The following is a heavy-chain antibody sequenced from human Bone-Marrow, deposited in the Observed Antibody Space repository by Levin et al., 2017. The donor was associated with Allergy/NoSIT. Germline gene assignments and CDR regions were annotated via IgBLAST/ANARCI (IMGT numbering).Heavy chain of an antibody. CDR2: ISGSGGST. V-gene: IGHV3-23*01. D-gene: IGHD6-19*01. CDR1: GFTFSNYA. Sequence: GESLKISCAASGFTFSNYAMSWVRQAPGKGLEWVSAISGSGGSTYYADSVKGRFTISRDNSKNTLYLQMNSLRAEDTAIYYCAKAVSSGWYGYWGQGTLVTVSS. CDR3: AKAVSSGWYGY. J-gene: IGHJ4*02.